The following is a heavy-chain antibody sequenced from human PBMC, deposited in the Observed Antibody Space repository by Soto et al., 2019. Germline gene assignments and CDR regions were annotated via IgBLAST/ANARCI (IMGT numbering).Heavy chain of an antibody. CDR3: ARFYYDSSGYLPSPYYYYYGMDV. CDR2: INSDGSST. J-gene: IGHJ6*02. Sequence: GGSLRLSCAASGFTFSSYWMHWVRQAPGKGLVWVSRINSDGSSTSYADSVKGRFAISRDNAKNTLYLQMNSLRAEDTAVYYCARFYYDSSGYLPSPYYYYYGMDVWGQGTTVTVSS. D-gene: IGHD3-22*01. CDR1: GFTFSSYW. V-gene: IGHV3-74*01.